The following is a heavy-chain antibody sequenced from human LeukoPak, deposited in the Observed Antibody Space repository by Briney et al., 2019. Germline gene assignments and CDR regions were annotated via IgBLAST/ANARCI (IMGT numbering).Heavy chain of an antibody. CDR3: LGYGNDNP. V-gene: IGHV3-7*03. D-gene: IGHD5-12*01. CDR1: EFTFTNYW. CDR2: MSPDENEK. Sequence: PGGSLRLSCAITEFTFTNYWKNWVRQASGKGLEWVANMSPDENEKKYVDSVKGRFTISTDNAKKTLYLQVNSLRVEDTAIYYCLGYGNDNPWGQGALVTVSS. J-gene: IGHJ4*02.